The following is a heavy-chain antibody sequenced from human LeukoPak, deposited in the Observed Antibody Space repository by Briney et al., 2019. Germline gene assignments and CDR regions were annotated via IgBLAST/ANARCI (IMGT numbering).Heavy chain of an antibody. Sequence: PGGSLRLSCAASGFTFSSYEMNWVRQAPGKGLEWVSYISSSGSTIYYADSVKGRFTISRDNAKNSLYLQMNSLRAEDTAVYYCARDRYYYDSSGYYYVPRPANRYFDLWGRGTLVTVSS. CDR1: GFTFSSYE. J-gene: IGHJ2*01. CDR2: ISSSGSTI. V-gene: IGHV3-48*03. D-gene: IGHD3-22*01. CDR3: ARDRYYYDSSGYYYVPRPANRYFDL.